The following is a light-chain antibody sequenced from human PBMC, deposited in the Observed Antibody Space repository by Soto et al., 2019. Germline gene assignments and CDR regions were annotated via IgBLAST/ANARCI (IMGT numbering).Light chain of an antibody. CDR3: QQYDTSLYT. CDR2: GAS. CDR1: QSVSSTY. V-gene: IGKV3-20*01. Sequence: EIVLTQSPGTLSLSPGERVTLSCRASQSVSSTYLAWYQQKPGQAPRLLIYGASSRATGIPDRFSGSGSGTDFTLTISRLEPDDFAVYYCQQYDTSLYTFGQGTKLEIK. J-gene: IGKJ2*01.